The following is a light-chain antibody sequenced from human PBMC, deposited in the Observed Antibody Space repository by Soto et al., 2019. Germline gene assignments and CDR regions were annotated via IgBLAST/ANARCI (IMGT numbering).Light chain of an antibody. CDR3: QKYNSAPWT. CDR1: QCISNY. CDR2: AAS. J-gene: IGKJ1*01. V-gene: IGKV1-27*01. Sequence: DSQMTQSASSLSASVGDRVTITCRASQCISNYLAWYQQKPGKVPKLLIYAASTLQSGVPSRFSGSGSGTDFTLTISSLQPEDVATYYCQKYNSAPWTFGQGTKVDIK.